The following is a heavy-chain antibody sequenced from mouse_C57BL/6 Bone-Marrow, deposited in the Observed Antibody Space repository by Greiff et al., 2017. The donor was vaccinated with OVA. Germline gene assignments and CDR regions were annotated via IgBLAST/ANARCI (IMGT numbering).Heavy chain of an antibody. D-gene: IGHD2-2*01. CDR1: GYTFTSYW. J-gene: IGHJ3*01. V-gene: IGHV1-55*01. Sequence: QVQLQQPGAELVKPGASVKMSCKASGYTFTSYWITWVKQRPGQGLEWIGDIYPGSGSTNYNEKFKSKATLTVDTSSSTSHMQLSSLSSEDSAVYYCAKEDLLWLRRVAYWGQGTLVTVSA. CDR2: IYPGSGST. CDR3: AKEDLLWLRRVAY.